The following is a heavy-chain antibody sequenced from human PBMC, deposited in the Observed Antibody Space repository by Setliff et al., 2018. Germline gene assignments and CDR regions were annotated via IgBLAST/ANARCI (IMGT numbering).Heavy chain of an antibody. Sequence: PSATLSLTCSVSGVSINTFYWSWIRQRAGKGLERIGRIYSGGNTNYNPSLKSRVTMSIDTSKNQFSLKLNSVTAADMAVYYCAREQWLDPPGYYYMDVWGKGTTVTVSS. D-gene: IGHD6-19*01. V-gene: IGHV4-4*07. CDR1: GVSINTFY. CDR3: AREQWLDPPGYYYMDV. J-gene: IGHJ6*03. CDR2: IYSGGNT.